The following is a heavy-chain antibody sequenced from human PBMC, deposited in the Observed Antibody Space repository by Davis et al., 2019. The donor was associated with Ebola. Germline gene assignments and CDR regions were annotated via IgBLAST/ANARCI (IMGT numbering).Heavy chain of an antibody. Sequence: SETLSLTCAVSGGSISSSNWWSWVRQPPGKGLEWIGEIYHSGSTNYNPSLKSRVTISVDKSKNQFSLKLSSVTAADTAVYYCAGVRFLEWPYDYWGQGTLVTVSS. CDR2: IYHSGST. CDR1: GGSISSSNW. D-gene: IGHD3-3*01. J-gene: IGHJ4*02. CDR3: AGVRFLEWPYDY. V-gene: IGHV4-4*02.